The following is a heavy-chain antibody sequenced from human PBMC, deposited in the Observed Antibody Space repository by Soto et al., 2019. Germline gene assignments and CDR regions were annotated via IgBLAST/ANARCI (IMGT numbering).Heavy chain of an antibody. D-gene: IGHD6-6*01. Sequence: QVQLVQSGAEVKKPGSSVKVSCKASGGTFSSYAISWVRQAPGQGLEWMGGIIPIFGTANYAQKFQGRVTITADESTSTAYMELSSLRSEDTAVYYCARERAGYSSSSAHGVYFDYWGQGTLVTISS. CDR3: ARERAGYSSSSAHGVYFDY. J-gene: IGHJ4*02. CDR1: GGTFSSYA. V-gene: IGHV1-69*01. CDR2: IIPIFGTA.